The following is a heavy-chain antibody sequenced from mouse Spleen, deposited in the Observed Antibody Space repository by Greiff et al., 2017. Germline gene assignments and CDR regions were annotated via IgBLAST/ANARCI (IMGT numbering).Heavy chain of an antibody. CDR3: ARHVPNSTAYFDY. D-gene: IGHD1-2*01. CDR2: ISSGGSYT. J-gene: IGHJ2*01. V-gene: IGHV5-9-3*01. Sequence: EVQLVESGGGLVKPGGSLKLSCAASGFTFSSYAMSWVRQTPEKRLEWVATISSGGSYTYYPDSVKGRFTISRDNAKNTLYLQMSSLRSEDTAMYYCARHVPNSTAYFDYWGQGTTLTVSS. CDR1: GFTFSSYA.